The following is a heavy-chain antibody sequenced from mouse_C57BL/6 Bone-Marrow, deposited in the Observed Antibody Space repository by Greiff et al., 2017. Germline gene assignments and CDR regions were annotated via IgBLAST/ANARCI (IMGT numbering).Heavy chain of an antibody. CDR3: ARCHYYGSSYGAMDY. D-gene: IGHD1-1*01. Sequence: VQLKESGPELVKPGASVKISCKASGYSFTGYFMNWVKQSHGKSLEWIGRINPYNCDTFYNQKFKGKATLTVDKSSSTAHMELLSLTSEDFAVYYCARCHYYGSSYGAMDYWGQGTSVTVSS. J-gene: IGHJ4*01. V-gene: IGHV1-37*01. CDR1: GYSFTGYF. CDR2: INPYNCDT.